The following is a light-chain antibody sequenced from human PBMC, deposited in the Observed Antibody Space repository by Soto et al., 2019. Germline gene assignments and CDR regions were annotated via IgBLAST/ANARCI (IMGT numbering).Light chain of an antibody. CDR1: QSISSY. J-gene: IGKJ1*01. Sequence: DIQMTQSPSSLSASVGDRVTITCRASQSISSYLNWYQQKPGKAPKLLIYAASSLQSGVPSRFSGSGSGTDFTLTISSLQPEDFATYYCQQSYSTVCTFXQGTKADIK. CDR2: AAS. V-gene: IGKV1-39*01. CDR3: QQSYSTVCT.